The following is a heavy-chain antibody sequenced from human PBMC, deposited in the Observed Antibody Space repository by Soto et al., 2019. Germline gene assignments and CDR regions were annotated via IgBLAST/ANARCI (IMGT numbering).Heavy chain of an antibody. V-gene: IGHV3-7*01. CDR3: VGALTYEVPYYYYGMDV. Sequence: GGSLRLSCAASGFSFSKYLMSWVRQAPGKGLEWVANIKQGGNEKFYVDSVKGRFTISRDNDKKSLYLQMDSLRVEDTAVYYCVGALTYEVPYYYYGMDVWGQGATVTVSS. CDR2: IKQGGNEK. CDR1: GFSFSKYL. D-gene: IGHD3-16*01. J-gene: IGHJ6*02.